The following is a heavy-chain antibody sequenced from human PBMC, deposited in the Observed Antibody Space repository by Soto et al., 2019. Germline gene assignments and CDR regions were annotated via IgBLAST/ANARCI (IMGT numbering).Heavy chain of an antibody. CDR3: ARYYYDTSGYYARY. Sequence: PSETLSLTCTVSGGSISSYYWSWIRQPPGKGLEWIGYIYYSGSTNYNPSLKSRVTMSVDTSKNQFSLKLSSVTAADTAVYYCARYYYDTSGYYARYWGQGPLVTVST. V-gene: IGHV4-59*01. CDR2: IYYSGST. D-gene: IGHD3-22*01. J-gene: IGHJ4*02. CDR1: GGSISSYY.